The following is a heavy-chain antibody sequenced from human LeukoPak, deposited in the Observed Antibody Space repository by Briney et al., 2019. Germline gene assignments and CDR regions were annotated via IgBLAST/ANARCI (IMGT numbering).Heavy chain of an antibody. V-gene: IGHV3-7*01. Sequence: GGSLRLSCAASGFTFINYWMTWVRQAPGKGLEWVANIKPDGTEGYYVDSLKGRFTISRDNAKNSLYLQMNSLRTEDTAVYYCARDRNGDRYFDYWGQGTLVTVSS. CDR1: GFTFINYW. D-gene: IGHD7-27*01. CDR2: IKPDGTEG. J-gene: IGHJ4*02. CDR3: ARDRNGDRYFDY.